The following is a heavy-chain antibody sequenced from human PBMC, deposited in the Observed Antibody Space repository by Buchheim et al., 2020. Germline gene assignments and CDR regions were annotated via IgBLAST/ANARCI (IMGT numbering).Heavy chain of an antibody. CDR1: GFTFSSYG. CDR2: ISFDGSDK. V-gene: IGHV3-30*18. Sequence: QVQLVESGGGVVQPGWSLRLSCAASGFTFSSYGMHWVRQAPGKGLEWVAVISFDGSDKYYADPVKGRFTISRDNSKNTLYLQMNSLRAEDTAVYYCAKGYCSGTSCQIDYWGQGTL. D-gene: IGHD2-2*01. J-gene: IGHJ4*02. CDR3: AKGYCSGTSCQIDY.